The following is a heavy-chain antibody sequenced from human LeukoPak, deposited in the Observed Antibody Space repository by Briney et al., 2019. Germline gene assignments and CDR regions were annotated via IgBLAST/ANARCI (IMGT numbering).Heavy chain of an antibody. Sequence: PGGSLRLSCAASGFSLSNYWISWVRQAPGKGLEWVANIKLDGSEKYYVNSVKGRFTISRDNAKNSLNLQMNSLRAEDTAVYYCVRETRGSYVPGLDSWGQGTLVTVSS. J-gene: IGHJ4*02. D-gene: IGHD1-26*01. V-gene: IGHV3-7*01. CDR2: IKLDGSEK. CDR3: VRETRGSYVPGLDS. CDR1: GFSLSNYW.